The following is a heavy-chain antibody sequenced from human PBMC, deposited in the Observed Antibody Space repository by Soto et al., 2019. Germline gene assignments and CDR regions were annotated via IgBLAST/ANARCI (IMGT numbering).Heavy chain of an antibody. V-gene: IGHV4-39*01. CDR1: GGSISSSSYY. J-gene: IGHJ5*02. D-gene: IGHD3-10*02. CDR2: IYYSGST. CDR3: ARLPGVRGRKNWFDP. Sequence: QLQLQESGPGLVKPSETLSLTCTVSGGSISSSSYYWGWIRQPPGKGLEWIGSIYYSGSTYYNPSLKSRVTISVDTSKNQFSLKLSSVTAADTAVYYCARLPGVRGRKNWFDPWGQGTLVTVSS.